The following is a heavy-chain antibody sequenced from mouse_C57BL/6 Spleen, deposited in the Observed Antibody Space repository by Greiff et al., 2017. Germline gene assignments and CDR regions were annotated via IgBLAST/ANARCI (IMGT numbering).Heavy chain of an antibody. D-gene: IGHD1-1*01. J-gene: IGHJ4*01. Sequence: EVQLQQSGPELVKPGASVKMSCKASGYTFTDYNMHWVKQSHGKSLEWIGYINPNNGGTSYNQKFKGKATLTVNKSSSTAYMELRSLTSEDSAVYYCARDWTFYYGSSYHYYAMDYWGQGTSVTVSS. CDR2: INPNNGGT. CDR1: GYTFTDYN. CDR3: ARDWTFYYGSSYHYYAMDY. V-gene: IGHV1-22*01.